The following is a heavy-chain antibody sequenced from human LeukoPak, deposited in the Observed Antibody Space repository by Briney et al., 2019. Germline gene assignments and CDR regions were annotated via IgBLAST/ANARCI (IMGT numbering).Heavy chain of an antibody. V-gene: IGHV4-59*12. Sequence: PSETLSLTCTVSGGSISSYYWSWIRQPPGKGLEWIGYIYYSGSTNYNPSLKSRVTISVDTSKNQFSLKLSSVTAADTAVYYCARDRAPPTYYFDYWGQGTLVTVSS. J-gene: IGHJ4*02. D-gene: IGHD1-26*01. CDR3: ARDRAPPTYYFDY. CDR1: GGSISSYY. CDR2: IYYSGST.